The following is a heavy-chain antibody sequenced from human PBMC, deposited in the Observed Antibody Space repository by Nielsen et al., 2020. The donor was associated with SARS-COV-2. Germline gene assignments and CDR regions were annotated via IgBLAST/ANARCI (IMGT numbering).Heavy chain of an antibody. CDR1: GFTFSSYS. CDR2: ISSSSSTI. D-gene: IGHD1-26*01. CDR3: ARGSEWELRG. V-gene: IGHV3-48*01. Sequence: GESLKISCAASGFTFSSYSMNWVRQAPGKGLEWVSYISSSSSTIYYADSVKGRFTISRDNSKNTLYLQMNSLRAEDTAVYYCARGSEWELRGWGQGTLVTVSS. J-gene: IGHJ4*02.